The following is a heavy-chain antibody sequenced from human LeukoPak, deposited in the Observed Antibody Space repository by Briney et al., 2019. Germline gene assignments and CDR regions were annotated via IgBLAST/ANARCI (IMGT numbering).Heavy chain of an antibody. J-gene: IGHJ4*02. CDR3: ANFYYGSGTDPSSVTY. D-gene: IGHD3-10*01. V-gene: IGHV3-30*04. CDR1: GFTFSSYA. Sequence: PGRSLRLSCAASGFTFSSYAMHWVRQAPGKGLEWVAFIRNDGSNKYYADSVKGRFTLSRDNSKNTLYLQMTSLRSEDTAVYYCANFYYGSGTDPSSVTYWGQGTLVTVSS. CDR2: IRNDGSNK.